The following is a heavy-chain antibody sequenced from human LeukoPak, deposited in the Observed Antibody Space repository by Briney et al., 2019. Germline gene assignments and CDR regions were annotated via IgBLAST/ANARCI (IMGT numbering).Heavy chain of an antibody. D-gene: IGHD3-22*01. V-gene: IGHV3-15*01. CDR1: GFTFSNAW. CDR3: TTDYYYDSSGTFDY. Sequence: GGSLRLSCGVSGFTFSNAWMSWVRQAPGKGLEWVGRIKSKKDGGTIDYAAPVKGRFTTSRDDSKNTLYLQMNSLKTEDTAVYYCTTDYYYDSSGTFDYWGQGTLVTVSS. J-gene: IGHJ4*02. CDR2: IKSKKDGGTI.